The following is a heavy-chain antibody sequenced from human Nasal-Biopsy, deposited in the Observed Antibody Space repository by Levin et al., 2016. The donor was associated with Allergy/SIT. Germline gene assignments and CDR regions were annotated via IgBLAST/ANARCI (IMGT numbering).Heavy chain of an antibody. CDR2: INPNGGGT. CDR3: GRDPPGDGGVTLDH. D-gene: IGHD7-27*01. CDR1: GYTFTDYY. Sequence: ASVKVSCKASGYTFTDYYIQWVRQAPGQGPEWMGWINPNGGGTNYAQKFQGRITITRDTSITTAHMELSRLRSDDTAVYFCGRDPPGDGGVTLDHWGQGTLVSVSS. V-gene: IGHV1-2*02. J-gene: IGHJ4*02.